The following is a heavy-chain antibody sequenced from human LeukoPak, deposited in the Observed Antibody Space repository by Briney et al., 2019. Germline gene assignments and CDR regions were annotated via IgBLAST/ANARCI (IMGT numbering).Heavy chain of an antibody. CDR1: GYTFTGYY. CDR3: ARDVSNTAMVPDN. V-gene: IGHV1-2*02. Sequence: GASVKVSCKASGYTFTGYYMHWVRQAPGQGLEWMGWINPNSGGTNYAQKFQGRVTMTRDTSISTAYMELSRLRSDDTAVYYCARDVSNTAMVPDNWGQGTLVTVSS. D-gene: IGHD5-18*01. J-gene: IGHJ4*02. CDR2: INPNSGGT.